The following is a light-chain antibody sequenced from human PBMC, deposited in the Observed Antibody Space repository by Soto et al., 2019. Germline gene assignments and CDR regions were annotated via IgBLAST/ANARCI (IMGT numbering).Light chain of an antibody. V-gene: IGKV3-15*01. Sequence: EIVLTQSPGTLSLSPGERATLSCRASQSVSINLAWYQQKPGQAPRLLIYGASTRATGFPARFSGSGSGTEFTLTINSLQSEDSAVYYCQQYNNWPPVTFGGGTKVDI. J-gene: IGKJ4*01. CDR2: GAS. CDR1: QSVSIN. CDR3: QQYNNWPPVT.